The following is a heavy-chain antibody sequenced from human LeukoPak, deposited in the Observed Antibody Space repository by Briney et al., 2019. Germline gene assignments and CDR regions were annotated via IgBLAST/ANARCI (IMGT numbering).Heavy chain of an antibody. CDR1: GFTFSDYY. J-gene: IGHJ4*02. D-gene: IGHD3-22*01. CDR3: ARHGAKYYYDSSGYSDIFDY. CDR2: ISSSGSTI. V-gene: IGHV3-11*01. Sequence: GGSLRLSCAASGFTFSDYYMSWIRQAPGKGLEWVSYISSSGSTIYYADSVKGRFTISRDNAKNSLYLQMNSLRAEDTAVYYCARHGAKYYYDSSGYSDIFDYWGQGTLVTVSS.